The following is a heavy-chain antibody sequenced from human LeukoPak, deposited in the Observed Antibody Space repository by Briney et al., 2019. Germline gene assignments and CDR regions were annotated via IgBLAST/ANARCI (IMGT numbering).Heavy chain of an antibody. CDR3: ARGLGPGSGSYYFGY. Sequence: SETLSLTCAVYGGSFSGYYWSWIRQPPGKGLEWIGEINHSGSTNYNPSLKSRVTISVDTSKNQFSLKLSSVTAADTAVYCCARGLGPGSGSYYFGYWGQGTLVTVSS. CDR2: INHSGST. J-gene: IGHJ4*02. CDR1: GGSFSGYY. V-gene: IGHV4-34*01. D-gene: IGHD3-10*01.